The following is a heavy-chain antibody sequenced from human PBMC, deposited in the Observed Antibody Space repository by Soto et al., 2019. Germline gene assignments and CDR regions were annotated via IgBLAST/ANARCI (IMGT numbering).Heavy chain of an antibody. D-gene: IGHD2-2*01. J-gene: IGHJ4*02. CDR3: ASSLGYCSSTTCHHYYFDY. CDR1: GFTFSDHY. Sequence: EVQLVESGGGLVQPGGSLGLSCAASGFTFSDHYMDWVRQAPGKGLEWVGRTRNKANSYATEYAASVKGRFTISRDDSKNSLYLQMNSLKTEDTAVYYCASSLGYCSSTTCHHYYFDYWGQGTLVTVSS. CDR2: TRNKANSYAT. V-gene: IGHV3-72*01.